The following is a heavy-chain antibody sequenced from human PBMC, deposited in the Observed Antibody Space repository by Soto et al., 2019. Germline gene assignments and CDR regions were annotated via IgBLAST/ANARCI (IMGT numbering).Heavy chain of an antibody. CDR2: INPSGGST. CDR1: GYTFTSYY. D-gene: IGHD3-3*01. V-gene: IGHV1-46*01. CDR3: ARDLLFLDTYYYYGMDV. J-gene: IGHJ6*02. Sequence: ASVKVSCKASGYTFTSYYMHWVLQAPGQGLEWMGIINPSGGSTSYAQKFQGRVTMTRDTSTSTVYMELSSLRSEDTAVYYCARDLLFLDTYYYYGMDVWGQGTTVTVSS.